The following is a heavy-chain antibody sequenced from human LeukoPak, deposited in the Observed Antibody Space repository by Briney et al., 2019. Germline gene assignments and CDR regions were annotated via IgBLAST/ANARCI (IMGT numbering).Heavy chain of an antibody. CDR1: GYSISSGYY. D-gene: IGHD6-13*01. CDR3: ASKAADGAFDI. J-gene: IGHJ3*02. Sequence: SETLSLTCTVSGYSISSGYYWGWIRQPPGKGLEWIGSIYHSGSTYYNPSLKSRVTISVDTSKNQFSLKLSSVTAADTAVHYCASKAADGAFDIWGQGTMVTVSS. V-gene: IGHV4-38-2*02. CDR2: IYHSGST.